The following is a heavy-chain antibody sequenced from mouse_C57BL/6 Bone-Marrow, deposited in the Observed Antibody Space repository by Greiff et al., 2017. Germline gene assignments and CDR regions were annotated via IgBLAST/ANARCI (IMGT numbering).Heavy chain of an antibody. V-gene: IGHV14-3*01. Sequence: VQLQQSVAELVRPGASVKLSCTASGFNIKNTYMHWVKQRPEQGLEWIGRIDPANGNTKYAPKFQGKATITADTSSNTAYLQLSSLTSDDTAIYYCARDYYYGSSLYYFDYWGQGTTLTVSS. D-gene: IGHD1-1*01. CDR3: ARDYYYGSSLYYFDY. J-gene: IGHJ2*01. CDR2: IDPANGNT. CDR1: GFNIKNTY.